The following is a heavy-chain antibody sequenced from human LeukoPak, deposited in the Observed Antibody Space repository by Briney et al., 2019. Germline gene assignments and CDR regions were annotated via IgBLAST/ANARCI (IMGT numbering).Heavy chain of an antibody. CDR1: GFTFDDYA. CDR2: ISWKSDII. Sequence: GGSLRLSCAASGFTFDDYAMHWVRQVPGKGLEWVSTISWKSDIIGYADSVKGRFTISRDNAKSSLYLQMNSLRVEDTALYYCVKSFYASPPAGMDVWGQGTTVTVSS. V-gene: IGHV3-9*01. CDR3: VKSFYASPPAGMDV. D-gene: IGHD2-2*01. J-gene: IGHJ6*02.